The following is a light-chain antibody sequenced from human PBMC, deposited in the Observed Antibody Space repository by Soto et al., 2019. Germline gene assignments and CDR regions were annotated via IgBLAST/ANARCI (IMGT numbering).Light chain of an antibody. CDR3: QTLGTGVQV. Sequence: QLVLTQSPSASASLGASVKLTCTLSSGHSSYAIAWHQQQPEKGPRYLMKLNSDGSHNKGDGIPDRFSGSSSGAERYLTISSLQSEDEADYYCQTLGTGVQVFGGGTKLTVL. V-gene: IGLV4-69*01. CDR1: SGHSSYA. CDR2: LNSDGSH. J-gene: IGLJ3*02.